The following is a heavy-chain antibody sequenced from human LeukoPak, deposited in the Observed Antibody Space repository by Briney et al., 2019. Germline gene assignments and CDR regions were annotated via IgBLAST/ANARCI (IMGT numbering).Heavy chain of an antibody. J-gene: IGHJ6*02. CDR2: IYPGDSDT. CDR1: GYSFIYYW. CDR3: ARGQCSSTSCYIYYYGMDV. V-gene: IGHV5-51*01. D-gene: IGHD2-2*02. Sequence: GESLKISCEASGYSFIYYWIGWVRQMPGRGLEWVGIIYPGDSDTRYSPSFQGQVTISVDKSISTAYLQWSSLKASDTAMYYCARGQCSSTSCYIYYYGMDVWGQGTTVTVS.